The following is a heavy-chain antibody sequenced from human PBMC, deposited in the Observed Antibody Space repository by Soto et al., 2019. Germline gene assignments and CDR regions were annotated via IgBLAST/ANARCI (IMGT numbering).Heavy chain of an antibody. J-gene: IGHJ6*02. V-gene: IGHV1-24*01. CDR3: ATLRVVSRPYYYYYGMDV. CDR2: FDPEDGET. D-gene: IGHD2-15*01. CDR1: GYTLTELS. Sequence: ASVKVSCKVSGYTLTELSMHWVRQAPGKGLEWMGGFDPEDGETIYAQKFQGRVTMTEDTSTDTAYMELSSLRSEDTAVYYCATLRVVSRPYYYYYGMDVCGQGPTVTVSS.